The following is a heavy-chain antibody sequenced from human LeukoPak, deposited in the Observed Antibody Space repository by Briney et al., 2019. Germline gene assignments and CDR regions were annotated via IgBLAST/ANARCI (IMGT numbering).Heavy chain of an antibody. D-gene: IGHD6-19*01. J-gene: IGHJ4*02. CDR2: IRHDESNK. Sequence: PGGSLRLSCAASGFTLSNYGMHWVRQAPGKGLEWVAGIRHDESNKYYTDSVKGRFTISRDSSKNTLYLQMDSLRPEDTAVYYCARLGYGGSGWYFEYWGQGTLVTVSS. V-gene: IGHV3-33*01. CDR3: ARLGYGGSGWYFEY. CDR1: GFTLSNYG.